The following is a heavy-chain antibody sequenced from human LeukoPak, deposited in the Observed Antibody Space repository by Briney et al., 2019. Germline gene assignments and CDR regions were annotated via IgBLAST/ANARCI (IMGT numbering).Heavy chain of an antibody. CDR2: IYSGGST. D-gene: IGHD6-6*01. CDR3: ARDSIASYYMDV. CDR1: GFTVSSNY. J-gene: IGHJ6*03. V-gene: IGHV3-53*01. Sequence: PGGSLRLSCAASGFTVSSNYMSWVRQAPGKGLEWVSVIYSGGSTYYADSVKGRFTISRDNSKNTLYLQMNSLRAEDTAVYYCARDSIASYYMDVWGKGTTVTVSS.